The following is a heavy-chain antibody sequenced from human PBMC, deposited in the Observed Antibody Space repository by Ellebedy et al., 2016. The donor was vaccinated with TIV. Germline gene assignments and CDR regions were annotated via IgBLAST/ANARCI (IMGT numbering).Heavy chain of an antibody. CDR3: TRDSYCSGGSCYEGPGYYYYGMDV. CDR2: IKSKTDGGTT. J-gene: IGHJ6*02. Sequence: GESLKISCAASGFTFRNAWMSWVRQAPGKGLEWVGRIKSKTDGGTTDYAAPVKGRFTISRDDSKNTLYLQMNSLKTEDTAVYYCTRDSYCSGGSCYEGPGYYYYGMDVWGQGTTVTVSS. V-gene: IGHV3-15*01. D-gene: IGHD2-15*01. CDR1: GFTFRNAW.